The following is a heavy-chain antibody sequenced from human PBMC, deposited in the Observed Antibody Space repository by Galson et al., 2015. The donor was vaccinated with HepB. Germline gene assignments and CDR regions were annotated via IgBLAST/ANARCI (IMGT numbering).Heavy chain of an antibody. CDR2: IYYSGST. CDR1: GGSISSYY. V-gene: IGHV4-59*01. J-gene: IGHJ5*02. Sequence: TLSLTCTVSGGSISSYYWSWIRQPPGKGLEWIGYIYYSGSTNYNPSLKSRVTISVDTSKNQFSLKLSSVTAADTAVYYCARSLTDDFWSGPINWFDPWGQGTLVTVSS. D-gene: IGHD3-3*01. CDR3: ARSLTDDFWSGPINWFDP.